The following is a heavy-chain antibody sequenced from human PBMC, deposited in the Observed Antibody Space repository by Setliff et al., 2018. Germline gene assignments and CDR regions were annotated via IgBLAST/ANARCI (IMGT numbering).Heavy chain of an antibody. J-gene: IGHJ6*03. V-gene: IGHV3-23*01. CDR1: GFTFNTYA. CDR3: ARGPLGDYADFYYYMDV. CDR2: ISDTALGI. Sequence: PGGSLRLSCAASGFTFNTYAMSWVRQPPGKGLEWVSSISDTALGIYYADSVRGRFTISRDNSKDTLYLQVSSPTTEDTAVYYCARGPLGDYADFYYYMDVWGMGTTVTVSS. D-gene: IGHD4-17*01.